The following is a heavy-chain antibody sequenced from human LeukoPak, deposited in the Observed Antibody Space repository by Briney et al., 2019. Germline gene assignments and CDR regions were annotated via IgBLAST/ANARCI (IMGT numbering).Heavy chain of an antibody. J-gene: IGHJ4*02. CDR3: ARGRFGGYISFDY. Sequence: GGSLRLSCAASGFTFSSYSMNWVRQAPGKGLEWVSSISSSSSYIYYADSVKGRFTISRDNAKNSLYLQMNSLRAEDTAVYYCARGRFGGYISFDYWGQGTLVTVSS. CDR1: GFTFSSYS. D-gene: IGHD3-16*01. CDR2: ISSSSSYI. V-gene: IGHV3-21*01.